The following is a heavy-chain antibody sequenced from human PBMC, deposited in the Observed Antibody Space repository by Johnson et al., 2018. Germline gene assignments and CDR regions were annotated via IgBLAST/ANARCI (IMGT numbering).Heavy chain of an antibody. V-gene: IGHV3-9*01. CDR2: ISWNSGSI. Sequence: EVQLVESGGGLVQPGRSLRLSCAASGFTFDDYAMHWVRQAPGKGLEWVSGISWNSGSIGYADSVKGRFTISQDNAKNSLYLQMNSLRAEDTALYYCAKAGDVAAGDHGGMGVWGQGTTVTVSS. J-gene: IGHJ6*02. D-gene: IGHD6-13*01. CDR3: AKAGDVAAGDHGGMGV. CDR1: GFTFDDYA.